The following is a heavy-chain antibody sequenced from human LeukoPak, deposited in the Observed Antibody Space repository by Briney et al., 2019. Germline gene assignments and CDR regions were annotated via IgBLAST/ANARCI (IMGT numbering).Heavy chain of an antibody. CDR3: ARFGATVTMFFDY. CDR1: GYTFSIYV. CDR2: ISADNGNT. V-gene: IGHV1-18*01. D-gene: IGHD4-17*01. Sequence: ASVKVSCKAFGYTFSIYVITWVRQSPGQGLEWRGFISADNGNTNSAQKFPGRVTITTDTSTSTGYMELRSLRADDTAVYYCARFGATVTMFFDYWGQGTLVTVSS. J-gene: IGHJ4*02.